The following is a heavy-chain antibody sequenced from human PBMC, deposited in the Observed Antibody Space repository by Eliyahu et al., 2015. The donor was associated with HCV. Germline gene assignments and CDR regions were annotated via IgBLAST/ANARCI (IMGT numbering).Heavy chain of an antibody. D-gene: IGHD2-15*01. CDR2: IYYXGST. J-gene: IGHJ1*01. Sequence: QLQLQESGPGLVKPSETLSLTCTVSGDSISSXSFHWXWIRQPPGKGLEWIGSIYYXGSTYYNPSLKSRVTISVDTSMNQFSLRLSSVTAADTAVYYCARQTRVKDFVVMVPATNPGYFQHWGQGTLVTVSS. CDR3: ARQTRVKDFVVMVPATNPGYFQH. V-gene: IGHV4-39*01. CDR1: GDSISSXSFH.